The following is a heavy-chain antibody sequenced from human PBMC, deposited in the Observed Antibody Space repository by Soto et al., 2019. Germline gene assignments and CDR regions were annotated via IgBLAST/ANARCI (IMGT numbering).Heavy chain of an antibody. Sequence: EVQLVESGGGLVQPGGSLRLSCAASGFTFSSYDMHWVRQATGKGLEWVSAIGTAGDTYYPGSVKGRFTISRENAKNSLYLQMNRLRAGDTAVYYCARAIVLGDYDTFYFDYWGQGTLVTVSS. D-gene: IGHD4-17*01. CDR2: IGTAGDT. J-gene: IGHJ4*02. V-gene: IGHV3-13*01. CDR1: GFTFSSYD. CDR3: ARAIVLGDYDTFYFDY.